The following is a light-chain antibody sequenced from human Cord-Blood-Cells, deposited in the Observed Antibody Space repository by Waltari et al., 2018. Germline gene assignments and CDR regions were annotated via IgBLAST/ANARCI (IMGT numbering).Light chain of an antibody. CDR2: DAP. CDR3: QQYNSYLYT. J-gene: IGKJ2*01. V-gene: IGKV1-5*01. CDR1: QSISSW. Sequence: DIPMTQPPSPLSASVGDRVTITCRASQSISSWLAWYQQKPGNAPKLLIYDAPSLESGVPSRCSGSGSGTEFTLTISILQPDDVATYYCQQYNSYLYTFGQGTKLEIK.